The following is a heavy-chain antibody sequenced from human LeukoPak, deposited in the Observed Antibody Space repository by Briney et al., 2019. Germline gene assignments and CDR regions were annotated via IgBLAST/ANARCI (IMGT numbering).Heavy chain of an antibody. CDR1: GFTVSSNY. D-gene: IGHD6-13*01. J-gene: IGHJ5*02. CDR3: ASYQPSQQLGGGFDP. V-gene: IGHV3-66*01. CDR2: IYSGGST. Sequence: QPGGSLRLSCAASGFTVSSNYMSWVRQAPGKGLEWVSVIYSGGSTYYADSVKGRFTISRDNSKNTLYLQMNSLRAEDTAVYYCASYQPSQQLGGGFDPWGQGTLVTVSP.